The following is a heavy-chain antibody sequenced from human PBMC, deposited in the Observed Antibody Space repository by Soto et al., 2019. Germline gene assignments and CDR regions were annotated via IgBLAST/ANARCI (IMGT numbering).Heavy chain of an antibody. V-gene: IGHV3-74*01. D-gene: IGHD2-15*01. CDR3: ARAGHCTGANCYSGAFDI. CDR1: GFTFSSSW. CDR2: VSGDGSSS. Sequence: GGSLRLSCAASGFTFSSSWMHWVRQAPGKGLVWVSRVSGDGSSSNYADSVKGRFTISRDNAKNTLYLQMNSLRAEDAAVYYCARAGHCTGANCYSGAFDIWGQGTMVTVSS. J-gene: IGHJ3*02.